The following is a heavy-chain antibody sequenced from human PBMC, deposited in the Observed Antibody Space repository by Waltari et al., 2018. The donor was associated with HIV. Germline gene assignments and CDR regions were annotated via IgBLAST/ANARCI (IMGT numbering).Heavy chain of an antibody. J-gene: IGHJ4*02. CDR2: INSDGSIR. CDR1: GFNLSSDW. Sequence: EVQLVESGGRLVQPGGSLRLSCAASGFNLSSDWMHWVRQGPGKGLMWVSRINSDGSIRGYADSVKGRFTISRDNVKNTVYLQMNSLRAEDTAVYYCSKRLNTASDYWGQGTPVIVSS. CDR3: SKRLNTASDY. V-gene: IGHV3-74*01. D-gene: IGHD5-18*01.